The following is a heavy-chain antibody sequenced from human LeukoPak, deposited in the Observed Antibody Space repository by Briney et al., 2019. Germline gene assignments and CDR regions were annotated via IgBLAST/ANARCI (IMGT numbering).Heavy chain of an antibody. CDR3: ARLGYCSSTSCHDALDI. V-gene: IGHV3-30*03. D-gene: IGHD2-2*01. CDR2: ISYDGSNK. CDR1: GFTFSSYG. J-gene: IGHJ3*02. Sequence: PGGSLRLSCAASGFTFSSYGMHWVRQAPGKGLEWVAVISYDGSNKYYADSVKGRFTISRDNSKNTLYLQMNSLRAEDTAVYYCARLGYCSSTSCHDALDIWGQGTMVTVSS.